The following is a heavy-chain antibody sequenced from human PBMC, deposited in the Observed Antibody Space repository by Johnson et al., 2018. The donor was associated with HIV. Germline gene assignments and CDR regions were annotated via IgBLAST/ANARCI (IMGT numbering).Heavy chain of an antibody. CDR2: FFGGDGT. CDR1: GFTVSSYY. V-gene: IGHV3-66*01. CDR3: ARDLVEYSSSSYAFDI. Sequence: VQLVESGGGLVKPGGSLRLSCAASGFTVSSYYMTWVRQAPGNGLEWVSVFFGGDGTYYADSVRGRFIISRDNSKNTLYLQMNSLRAEDTAVYYCARDLVEYSSSSYAFDIWGQGTMVTVSS. J-gene: IGHJ3*02. D-gene: IGHD6-6*01.